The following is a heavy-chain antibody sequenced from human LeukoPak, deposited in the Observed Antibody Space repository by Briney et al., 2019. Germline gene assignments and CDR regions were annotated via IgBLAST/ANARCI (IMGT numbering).Heavy chain of an antibody. CDR1: GITFSIFG. CDR3: AKDRKTAFDY. CDR2: ITGSGGST. J-gene: IGHJ4*02. Sequence: GGSLRLSCAASGITFSIFGMSWVRQAPGKGLEWVSAITGSGGSTYYADSVKGRFTISRDNSKNTLYLQMSSLRAEDTAVYYCAKDRKTAFDYWGQGTLVTVSS. V-gene: IGHV3-23*01.